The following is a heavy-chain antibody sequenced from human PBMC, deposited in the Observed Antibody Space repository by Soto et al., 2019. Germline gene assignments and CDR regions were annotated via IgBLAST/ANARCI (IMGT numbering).Heavy chain of an antibody. V-gene: IGHV1-46*01. J-gene: IGHJ4*02. CDR3: ARYSSATATSYSLDF. CDR2: VNPGGGIG. Sequence: QVQLVQSGADVKNSGASVKISCTASGYKFINHYIHWVRQAPGPGLEWMGLVNPGGGIGDVAQKYHDRVTMTRDPSTNTVYMELSSLTSDDTALYYCARYSSATATSYSLDFWGQGALVTVSS. D-gene: IGHD5-12*01. CDR1: GYKFINHY.